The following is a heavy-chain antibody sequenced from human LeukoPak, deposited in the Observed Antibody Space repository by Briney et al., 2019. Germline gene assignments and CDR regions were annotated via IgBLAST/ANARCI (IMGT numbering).Heavy chain of an antibody. D-gene: IGHD2-2*01. CDR3: ARESGSRSYYYYMDV. V-gene: IGHV3-21*01. Sequence: GGSLRLPCAASGFTFSSYSMNWVRQAPGKGLEWVSSISSSSSYIYYADSVKGRFTISRDNAKNSLYLQMNSLRAEDTAVYYCARESGSRSYYYYMDVWGKGTTVTVSS. CDR2: ISSSSSYI. J-gene: IGHJ6*03. CDR1: GFTFSSYS.